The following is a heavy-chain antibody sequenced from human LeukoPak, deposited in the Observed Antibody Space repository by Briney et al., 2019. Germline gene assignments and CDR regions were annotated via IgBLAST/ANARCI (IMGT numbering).Heavy chain of an antibody. CDR2: IKQDGSEK. J-gene: IGHJ4*02. D-gene: IGHD7-27*01. V-gene: IGHV3-7*03. CDR3: TKDQDFRLGSMDH. Sequence: GGSLRPSRAASGFTFSSYWMSWVRQAPGKGLEWVANIKQDGSEKYYVDSVKGRFTISRDNAKNSLYLQMNTPRAEDTAVYYCTKDQDFRLGSMDHWGQGTLVTVSS. CDR1: GFTFSSYW.